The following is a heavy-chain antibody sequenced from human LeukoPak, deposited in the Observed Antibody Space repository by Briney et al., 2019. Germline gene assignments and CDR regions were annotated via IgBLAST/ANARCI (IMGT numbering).Heavy chain of an antibody. J-gene: IGHJ4*02. CDR2: IPSNGGTT. V-gene: IGHV3-64D*06. CDR1: GFIFSGYA. Sequence: PGGSLRPSCSASGFIFSGYAMHWVRQAPGRGLEYVSGIPSNGGTTYYEDSVKGRFTISRDNSKNTLYLQMSSLRAEDTAVYFCVRDRVVVTATFDCWGQGTLVTVSS. CDR3: VRDRVVVTATFDC. D-gene: IGHD2-21*02.